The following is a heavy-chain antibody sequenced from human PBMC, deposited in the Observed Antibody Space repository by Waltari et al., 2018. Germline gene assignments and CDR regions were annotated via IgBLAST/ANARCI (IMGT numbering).Heavy chain of an antibody. Sequence: EALLFESGGGLVQPGGSLRLSCASSGFPFSPYAMPWVCPATGKGLEWVSSISASGGGTYYADSVKGRFTISRDNSKNTLYLQMNSLRAEETAIYYCAKVDSETWTYWAFDLWGRGTLVTVSS. CDR1: GFPFSPYA. CDR2: ISASGGGT. D-gene: IGHD2-8*02. V-gene: IGHV3-23*01. CDR3: AKVDSETWTYWAFDL. J-gene: IGHJ2*01.